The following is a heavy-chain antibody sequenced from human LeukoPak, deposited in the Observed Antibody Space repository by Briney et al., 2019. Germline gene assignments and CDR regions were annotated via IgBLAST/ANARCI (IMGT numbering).Heavy chain of an antibody. D-gene: IGHD5-24*01. Sequence: IPSETLSLTCTVSGGSISSSSYYWGWIRQPPGKGLEWIGSIYYSGSTYYNPSLKSRVTISVDTSKNQFSLKLSSVTAADTAVYYCGCGRRWLQLGTWGQGTLVTVSS. CDR2: IYYSGST. V-gene: IGHV4-39*01. CDR3: GCGRRWLQLGT. CDR1: GGSISSSSYY. J-gene: IGHJ5*02.